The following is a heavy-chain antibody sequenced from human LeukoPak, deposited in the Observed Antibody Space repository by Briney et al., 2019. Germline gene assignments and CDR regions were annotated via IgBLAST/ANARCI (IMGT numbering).Heavy chain of an antibody. V-gene: IGHV3-7*04. CDR3: ARDTGGFYVDY. J-gene: IGHJ4*02. Sequence: GGSLRLSCGASGFTFGTYWMTWVRQAPGKGLEWVANIKQDGSAKSYVDSLKGRFTISRDNAKNSLYLQVTSLRAEDTAVYYCARDTGGFYVDYWGQGTLVTVSS. CDR2: IKQDGSAK. D-gene: IGHD7-27*01. CDR1: GFTFGTYW.